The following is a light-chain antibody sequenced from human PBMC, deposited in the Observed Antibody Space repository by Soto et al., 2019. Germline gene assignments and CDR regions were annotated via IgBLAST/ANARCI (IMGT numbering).Light chain of an antibody. J-gene: IGKJ1*01. CDR1: QSISSW. V-gene: IGKV1-5*03. Sequence: QYDTTLTESTGDRXTXTCRASQSISSWLAWYQQKPGKAPKLLIYKASILESGVPSRFSGSGSGTEFTLTISSLQPDDFAAYYCQQYNSNSWTFGQGGKVDIK. CDR3: QQYNSNSWT. CDR2: KAS.